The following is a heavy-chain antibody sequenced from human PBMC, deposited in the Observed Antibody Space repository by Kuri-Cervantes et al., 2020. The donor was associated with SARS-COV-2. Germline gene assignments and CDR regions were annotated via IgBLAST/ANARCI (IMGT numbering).Heavy chain of an antibody. V-gene: IGHV3-21*01. CDR3: TRMAVGRSESNFYYSGMDV. CDR1: DFAFSTST. J-gene: IGHJ6*02. Sequence: GGSLRLSCTAFDFAFSTSTMNWVRQAPGKGREWVSSISNSGKYMYYIDSVRGRFVISRDNAKNSLYLEMNSLRVDDTAVYYCTRMAVGRSESNFYYSGMDVWGQGTTVTVSS. CDR2: ISNSGKYM. D-gene: IGHD5-24*01.